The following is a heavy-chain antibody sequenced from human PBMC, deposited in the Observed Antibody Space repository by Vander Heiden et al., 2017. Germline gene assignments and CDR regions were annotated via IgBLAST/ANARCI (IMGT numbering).Heavy chain of an antibody. D-gene: IGHD1-1*01. Sequence: EVQLVESGGGLVQPGGSLRISCEASGFHLSRYSMDWVRQAPGKGLEWVSYISSSSSTIYYADSVKGRFTISRDNAKNSLYLQMNSLRDEDTAVYYCARGEGTHYYYYYGMDVWGQGTTVTVSS. CDR3: ARGEGTHYYYYYGMDV. V-gene: IGHV3-48*02. J-gene: IGHJ6*02. CDR1: GFHLSRYS. CDR2: ISSSSSTI.